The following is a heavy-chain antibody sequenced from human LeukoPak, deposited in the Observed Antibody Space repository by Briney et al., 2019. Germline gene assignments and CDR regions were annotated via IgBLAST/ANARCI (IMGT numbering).Heavy chain of an antibody. CDR1: GFTFSSYW. CDR3: VRDGMGVIKAFDI. Sequence: GGSLRLSCAASGFTFSSYWMSWVRQVPGKGLEWVANIKQDGSEKYYVDSVKGRFTISRDNAKNSLYLQMNSLRAEETAVYYCVRDGMGVIKAFDIWGQGTMVTVSP. J-gene: IGHJ3*02. V-gene: IGHV3-7*05. D-gene: IGHD3-16*02. CDR2: IKQDGSEK.